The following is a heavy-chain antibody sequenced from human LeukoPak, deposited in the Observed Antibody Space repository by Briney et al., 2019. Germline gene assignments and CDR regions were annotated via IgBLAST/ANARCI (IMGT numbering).Heavy chain of an antibody. V-gene: IGHV4-59*01. CDR1: GGSISSYY. CDR3: ARKWELGAFDI. CDR2: IYYSGST. J-gene: IGHJ3*02. D-gene: IGHD1-26*01. Sequence: PSETLSLTCTVSGGSISSYYWSWIRQPPGKGLEWIGYIYYSGSTNYNPSLKSRVTISVDTSKNQFSLKLSSVTAADTAVYYCARKWELGAFDIWGQGTMVTVSS.